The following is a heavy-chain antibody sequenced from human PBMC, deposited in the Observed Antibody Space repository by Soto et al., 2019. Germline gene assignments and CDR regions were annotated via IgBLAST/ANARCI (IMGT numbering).Heavy chain of an antibody. V-gene: IGHV4-59*01. Sequence: KASETLSLTCTVSGGSISRNYWSWIRRPPGKGLEWIGYTSYSGTTNYNPSLKSRVTISIDTSKSQFSLNLSSVTAADTAVYYCARDSNVDVWGQGTTVTVSS. J-gene: IGHJ6*02. CDR1: GGSISRNY. CDR3: ARDSNVDV. CDR2: TSYSGTT.